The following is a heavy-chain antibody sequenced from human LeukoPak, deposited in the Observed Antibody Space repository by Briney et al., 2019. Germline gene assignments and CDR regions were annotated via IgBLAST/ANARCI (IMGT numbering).Heavy chain of an antibody. V-gene: IGHV1-8*01. D-gene: IGHD6-19*01. CDR1: GYTFTSYD. CDR3: ARVRSSDWYGGDAFDI. J-gene: IGHJ3*02. CDR2: MNPNSGNT. Sequence: GASVKVPCKASGYTFTSYDINWVRQATGQGLEWMGWMNPNSGNTGYAQKFQGRVTMTRNTSISTAYMELTSLRSEDTAVYYCARVRSSDWYGGDAFDIWGQGTVVTVSS.